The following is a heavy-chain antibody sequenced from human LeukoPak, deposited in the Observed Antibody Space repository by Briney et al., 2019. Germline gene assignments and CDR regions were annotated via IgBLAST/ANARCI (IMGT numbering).Heavy chain of an antibody. V-gene: IGHV3-64D*06. D-gene: IGHD4/OR15-4a*01. CDR2: ISRSGGST. CDR3: VTESRFMVAPNSAFDI. CDR1: GFTFNSYP. J-gene: IGHJ3*02. Sequence: PGGSLRLSCSASGFTFNSYPVNWVRQAPGKGLEYVSGISRSGGSTYYADSVKGRFTISRDNSKNTLYLQMSSLRAEDTAVYYCVTESRFMVAPNSAFDIWGQGTMVTVSS.